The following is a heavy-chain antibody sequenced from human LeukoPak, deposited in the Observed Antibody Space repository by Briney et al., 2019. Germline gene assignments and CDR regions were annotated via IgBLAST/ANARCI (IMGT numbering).Heavy chain of an antibody. CDR2: IYRGGST. V-gene: IGHV3-53*01. Sequence: GGSLRLSCAASGFTVSSSYMSWVRQVPGKGLEWVSVIYRGGSTYYADSVKGRFTISRDNSKNTLFLQMKSLRAEDTAMYYCARDGRHTYGSFDSWGQGTLVTVSS. CDR1: GFTVSSSY. J-gene: IGHJ4*02. CDR3: ARDGRHTYGSFDS. D-gene: IGHD5-18*01.